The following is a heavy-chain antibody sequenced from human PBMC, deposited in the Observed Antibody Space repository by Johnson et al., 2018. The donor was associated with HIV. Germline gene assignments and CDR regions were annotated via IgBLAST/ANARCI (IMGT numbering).Heavy chain of an antibody. Sequence: QVQLVESGGGVVQPGTSLRLSCTASGFAFSSYALHWVRQAPGKGLEWVAVISYDGRDAYYADSVKGRFTISRDNSKNRLYLQMNSLRAEDTAVYYCARRCSSSSCSHGAFDIWGQGTVVTVSS. CDR3: ARRCSSSSCSHGAFDI. V-gene: IGHV3-30*04. CDR2: ISYDGRDA. CDR1: GFAFSSYA. J-gene: IGHJ3*02. D-gene: IGHD2-2*01.